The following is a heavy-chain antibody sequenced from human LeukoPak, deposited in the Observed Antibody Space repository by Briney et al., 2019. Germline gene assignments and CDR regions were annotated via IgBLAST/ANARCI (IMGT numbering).Heavy chain of an antibody. Sequence: PGGSLRLSCAASAFTFSSYGMSWVRQAPGKGLEWVSGISGSCGSTYYADSVKGRFTISRDNSKNTLYLQMNSLRAEDTAVYYCAKDQSAGWYSDCWGQGTLVTVSS. V-gene: IGHV3-23*01. J-gene: IGHJ4*02. CDR3: AKDQSAGWYSDC. D-gene: IGHD6-19*01. CDR2: ISGSCGST. CDR1: AFTFSSYG.